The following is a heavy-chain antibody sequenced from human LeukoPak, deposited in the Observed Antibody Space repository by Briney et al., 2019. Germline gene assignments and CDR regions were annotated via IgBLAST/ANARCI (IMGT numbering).Heavy chain of an antibody. D-gene: IGHD3-10*01. CDR1: GFTFDDYA. Sequence: GRSLRLSCAASGFTFDDYAMHWVRQAPGKGLEWVSGISWNSGSIGYADSVEGRFTISRDNAKNSLYLQMNSLRAEDTALYYCAKEACPILRGLCAFDIWGQGTMVTVSS. CDR3: AKEACPILRGLCAFDI. J-gene: IGHJ3*02. CDR2: ISWNSGSI. V-gene: IGHV3-9*01.